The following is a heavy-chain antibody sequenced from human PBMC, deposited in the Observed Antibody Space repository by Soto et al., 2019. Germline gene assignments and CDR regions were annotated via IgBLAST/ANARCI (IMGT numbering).Heavy chain of an antibody. CDR3: ARDFAYFDS. V-gene: IGHV4-61*01. Sequence: KTSETLSLTCTVSGGSFKSGSYSWSWIRQPPGQGLEWIGYVYHTGRTSYNPSLKSRVSISMDTSKTQFSLNLDSVPAADTAVYFCARDFAYFDSWGQGTLVTVSS. CDR2: VYHTGRT. J-gene: IGHJ4*02. CDR1: GGSFKSGSYS. D-gene: IGHD3-3*01.